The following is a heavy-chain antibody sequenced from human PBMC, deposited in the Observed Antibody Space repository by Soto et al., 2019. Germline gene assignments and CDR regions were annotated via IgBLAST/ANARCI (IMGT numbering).Heavy chain of an antibody. J-gene: IGHJ5*02. Sequence: QVQLVQSGAEVKKPGASVKVSCKASGYTFTSYYMHWVRQAPGQGLEWMGIVNPSGGSTSYAQKFQGRVTMTRDTSTSTVYMELSSLRSEDTAVYYCARGRYDSSGYYYEWFDPWGQGTLVTVSS. CDR3: ARGRYDSSGYYYEWFDP. CDR2: VNPSGGST. CDR1: GYTFTSYY. V-gene: IGHV1-46*01. D-gene: IGHD3-22*01.